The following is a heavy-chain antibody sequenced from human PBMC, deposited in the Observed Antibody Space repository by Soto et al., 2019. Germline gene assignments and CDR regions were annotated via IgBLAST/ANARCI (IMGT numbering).Heavy chain of an antibody. Sequence: QVQLVQSGAEVKEPGSSVKVSCKASGGTFSSYAISWVRQAPGQGLEWMGGIIPISGTANYAQKFQGRVTITADESTSTAYMELSSLRSEDTAVYYWARSQGSSNSLEIYYYYYYGMDVWGQGTTVTVSS. V-gene: IGHV1-69*01. CDR3: ARSQGSSNSLEIYYYYYYGMDV. CDR1: GGTFSSYA. J-gene: IGHJ6*02. CDR2: IIPISGTA. D-gene: IGHD2-2*01.